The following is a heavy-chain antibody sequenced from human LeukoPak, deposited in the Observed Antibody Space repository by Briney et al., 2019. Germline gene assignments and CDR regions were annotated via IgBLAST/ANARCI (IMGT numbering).Heavy chain of an antibody. D-gene: IGHD3-3*01. V-gene: IGHV4-34*01. J-gene: IGHJ5*02. CDR2: INHSGST. Sequence: SETLSLTCAVYGGSFSGYYWSWIRQPPGKGLERIGEINHSGSTNYNPSLKSRVTISVDTSKNQFSLKLSSVTAADTAVYYCARGPGTIFGVVIIGMVWFDPWGQGTLVTVSS. CDR1: GGSFSGYY. CDR3: ARGPGTIFGVVIIGMVWFDP.